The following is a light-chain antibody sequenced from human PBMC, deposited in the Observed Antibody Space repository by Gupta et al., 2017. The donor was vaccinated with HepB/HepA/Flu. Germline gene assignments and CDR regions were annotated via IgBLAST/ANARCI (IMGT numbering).Light chain of an antibody. J-gene: IGKJ4*01. CDR1: QTVFATSNKKNF. CDR3: QQYFSSPLT. Sequence: EIVMIQSTDSLAVSLGERATISCKSSQTVFATSNKKNFLAWYQQRPGQPPRLVISWSSTRESGVPDRFSGSGSGTDFTLTISSLQPEAVAVSYCQQYFSSPLTFGGGTKVEIK. CDR2: WSS. V-gene: IGKV4-1*01.